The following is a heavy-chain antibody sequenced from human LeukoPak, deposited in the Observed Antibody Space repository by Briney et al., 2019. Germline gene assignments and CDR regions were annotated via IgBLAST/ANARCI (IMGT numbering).Heavy chain of an antibody. Sequence: GGSLRLSCAASGXTFSSYAMSWVRQAPGKGLEWVSGISASGSSTNYADSVKGRFTISRDNSKNTLYLQMNSLRAEDTAVYYCAKVEWGIRAFDYWGQGTPVTVSS. D-gene: IGHD7-27*01. V-gene: IGHV3-23*01. CDR2: ISASGSST. J-gene: IGHJ4*02. CDR3: AKVEWGIRAFDY. CDR1: GXTFSSYA.